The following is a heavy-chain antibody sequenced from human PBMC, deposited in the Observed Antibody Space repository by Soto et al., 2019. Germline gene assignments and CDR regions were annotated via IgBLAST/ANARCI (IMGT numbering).Heavy chain of an antibody. V-gene: IGHV3-64*01. J-gene: IGHJ5*02. Sequence: GGSLRLSCAASGFTFSSYTMFWVRQAPGKGLEYVSAISSIGDRTYYANSVKGRFTISRDNSKNTLYLQMGSLRAEDMAVYYWARGSGSGNYYNGWFDPWGQGTLVTVSS. D-gene: IGHD1-26*01. CDR2: ISSIGDRT. CDR3: ARGSGSGNYYNGWFDP. CDR1: GFTFSSYT.